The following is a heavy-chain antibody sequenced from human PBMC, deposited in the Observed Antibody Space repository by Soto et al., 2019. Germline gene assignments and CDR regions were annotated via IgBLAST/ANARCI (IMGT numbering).Heavy chain of an antibody. CDR1: GFTFSSYS. CDR2: ISSSSSYI. Sequence: GGSLRLSCAASGFTFSSYSMNWVRQAPGKGLEWVSSISSSSSYIYYADSVKGRFTISRDNAKNSLYLQMNSLRAEDTAVYYCASKRIQLHAFDIWGQGTMVTVSS. J-gene: IGHJ3*02. D-gene: IGHD5-18*01. CDR3: ASKRIQLHAFDI. V-gene: IGHV3-21*01.